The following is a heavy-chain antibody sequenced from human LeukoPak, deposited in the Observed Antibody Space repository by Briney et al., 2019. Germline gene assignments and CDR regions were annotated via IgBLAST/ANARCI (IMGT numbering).Heavy chain of an antibody. CDR1: GFTFSSYG. D-gene: IGHD6-13*01. CDR3: AKAPIAAAGIYYFDY. V-gene: IGHV3-30*18. CDR2: ISYDGSNK. Sequence: GGSLRLSCAASGFTFSSYGMHWVRQAPGKGLEWVAVISYDGSNKYYADSVKGRFTISRDNSKNTLYLQMNSLRAEDTAVYYCAKAPIAAAGIYYFDYWGQGTLVTVSS. J-gene: IGHJ4*02.